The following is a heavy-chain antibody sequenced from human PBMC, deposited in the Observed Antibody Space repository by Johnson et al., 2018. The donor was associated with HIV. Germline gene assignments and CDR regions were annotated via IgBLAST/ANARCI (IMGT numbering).Heavy chain of an antibody. CDR3: ARTSTPDDTHVGPFDI. V-gene: IGHV3-7*05. D-gene: IGHD3-22*01. CDR1: GFTFSAYW. Sequence: VQLVESGGGLVQPGGSLRLSCAASGFTFSAYWMTWVRQAPGKGLEWVASIRQEGSEKYYVDSVKGRFTISRDNAKNSLYLQVNSLRAEDTAVYSCARTSTPDDTHVGPFDIWGQGTRVTVS. CDR2: IRQEGSEK. J-gene: IGHJ3*02.